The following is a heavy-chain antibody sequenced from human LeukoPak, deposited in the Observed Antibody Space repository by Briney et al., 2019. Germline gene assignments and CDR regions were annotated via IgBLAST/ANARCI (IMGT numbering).Heavy chain of an antibody. Sequence: SETLSLTCAVYGGSFSGYYWSWIRQPPGKGLEWIGEINHSGSTNYNPSLKSQVTISVDTSKNQFSLKLSSVTAADTAVYYCARRPAKSIAARPPDYWGQGTLVTVSS. J-gene: IGHJ4*02. CDR3: ARRPAKSIAARPPDY. V-gene: IGHV4-34*01. CDR1: GGSFSGYY. CDR2: INHSGST. D-gene: IGHD6-6*01.